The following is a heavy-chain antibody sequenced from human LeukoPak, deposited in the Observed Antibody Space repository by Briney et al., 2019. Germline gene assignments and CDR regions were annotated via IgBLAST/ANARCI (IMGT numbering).Heavy chain of an antibody. J-gene: IGHJ4*02. CDR1: GFTFSSYA. V-gene: IGHV3-23*01. D-gene: IGHD2-15*01. Sequence: GGSLRLSCAASGFTFSSYAMSWVRQAPGKGLEWVSAISGSGGSTYYADSVKGRFTISRDNSKNTLYLQMNSLRAEDTAVYYCARDWDTGGSCYSDYWGQGTLVTVSS. CDR3: ARDWDTGGSCYSDY. CDR2: ISGSGGST.